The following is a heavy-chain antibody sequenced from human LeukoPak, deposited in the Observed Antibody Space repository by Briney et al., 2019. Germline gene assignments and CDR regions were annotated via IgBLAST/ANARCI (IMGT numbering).Heavy chain of an antibody. J-gene: IGHJ4*02. V-gene: IGHV3-30*18. CDR1: GFTLSSYD. D-gene: IGHD6-19*01. CDR2: ISYDGSNK. CDR3: AKPLGSGWALYYFDC. Sequence: GGSLRLSCAASGFTLSSYDMHWVRQAPGKGLEWVVVISYDGSNKYYADSVKGRFTISRDNSKNTLFLQMNSLRAEDTAVYYCAKPLGSGWALYYFDCWGQGTLVTVSS.